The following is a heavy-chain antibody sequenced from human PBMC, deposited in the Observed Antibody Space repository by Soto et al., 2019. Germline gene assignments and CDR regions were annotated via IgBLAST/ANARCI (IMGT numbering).Heavy chain of an antibody. V-gene: IGHV1-18*01. CDR2: ISAYNGNT. CDR3: ARGGSFYGSGSYYRNYYYMDV. D-gene: IGHD3-10*01. Sequence: ASVKVSCKASGYTFTSYGISWVRQAPGQGLEWMGWISAYNGNTNYAQKLQGRVTMTTDTSTSTAYMELRSLRSDDTAVYYCARGGSFYGSGSYYRNYYYMDVWGKGTTVTVSS. CDR1: GYTFTSYG. J-gene: IGHJ6*03.